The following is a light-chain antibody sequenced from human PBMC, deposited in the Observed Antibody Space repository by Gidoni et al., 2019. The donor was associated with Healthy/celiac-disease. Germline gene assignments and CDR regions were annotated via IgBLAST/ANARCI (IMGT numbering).Light chain of an antibody. CDR2: GAS. J-gene: IGKJ4*01. CDR1: QSVSSSY. V-gene: IGKV3-20*01. CDR3: QQYGSSTGLT. Sequence: EIVLTQSPGTLSLSPGERATLSCRASQSVSSSYLAWYQQKPGQAPRLLIYGASSRATGIPDRFSGSGSGTDFTLTISRLDPEDFAVYYCQQYGSSTGLTFGGGTKVEIK.